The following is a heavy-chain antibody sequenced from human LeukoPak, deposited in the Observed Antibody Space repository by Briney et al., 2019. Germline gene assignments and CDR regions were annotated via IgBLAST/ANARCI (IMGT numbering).Heavy chain of an antibody. Sequence: PGGSLRLSCTASGFTFGDYAMSWVRQAPGKGLEWVGFIRSKAYGGTTEYAASVKGRFTISRDNSKNTLYLQMNSLRAEDTAVYYCAREPSSSMVREYYYYGMDVWGQGTTVTVSS. CDR1: GFTFGDYA. V-gene: IGHV3-49*04. D-gene: IGHD3-10*01. CDR2: IRSKAYGGTT. CDR3: AREPSSSMVREYYYYGMDV. J-gene: IGHJ6*02.